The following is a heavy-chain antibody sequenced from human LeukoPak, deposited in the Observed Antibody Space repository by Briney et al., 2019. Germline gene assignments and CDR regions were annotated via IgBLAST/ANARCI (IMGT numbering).Heavy chain of an antibody. CDR1: GYTFTSYA. D-gene: IGHD3-10*01. V-gene: IGHV1-3*04. J-gene: IGHJ6*02. Sequence: GASVKVSCKASGYTFTSYAVHWVRQAPGQRLEWMGWINTDNGNTYYSQKFQGRVSITRDTPASTAYMELSSLRSEDTTVYYCARSWSYFDYYGVDVWGQGTTVTVSS. CDR3: ARSWSYFDYYGVDV. CDR2: INTDNGNT.